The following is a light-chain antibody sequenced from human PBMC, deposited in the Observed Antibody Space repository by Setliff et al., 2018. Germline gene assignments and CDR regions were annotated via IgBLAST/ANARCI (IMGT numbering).Light chain of an antibody. CDR1: SSDIGAGYT. CDR3: YSYTITSTLL. CDR2: GNN. Sequence: QSVLTQPPSVSGAPGQRVTISCTGTSSDIGAGYTVHWYQQVPGTAPKLLIYGNNNRPSGVPDRFSGSKSGTSASLAITGLQAEDEADYYCYSYTITSTLLFGTGTKVTVL. V-gene: IGLV1-40*01. J-gene: IGLJ1*01.